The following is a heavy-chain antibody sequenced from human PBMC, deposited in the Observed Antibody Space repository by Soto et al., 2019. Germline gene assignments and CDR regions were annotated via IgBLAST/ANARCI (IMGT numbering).Heavy chain of an antibody. V-gene: IGHV4-38-2*01. J-gene: IGHJ5*02. Sequence: SETLSLTCAVSGYSISSGYYWGFLRQPPGKGLECIGSIYHGGSTYYNPSLNSRVTLSIDMTNNHVSLILNSVTAADTAVYYCARVGPWVPYYYDSSPYTFENWFDPWGQGTLVTVSS. CDR3: ARVGPWVPYYYDSSPYTFENWFDP. CDR1: GYSISSGYY. D-gene: IGHD3-22*01. CDR2: IYHGGST.